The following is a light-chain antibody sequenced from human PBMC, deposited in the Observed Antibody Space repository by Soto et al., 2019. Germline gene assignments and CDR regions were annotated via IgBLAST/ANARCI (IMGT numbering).Light chain of an antibody. CDR3: SSYAGTFYVI. CDR1: SSDVGGYNY. Sequence: QSALTQPRSVAGPPGQSVTISCTGTSSDVGGYNYVSWHQQHPGSAPKVMIYDVSKRPSGVPDRFSGPKSGNTASLTISGLQAEDEADYYCSSYAGTFYVIFGGGTKLTV. CDR2: DVS. J-gene: IGLJ2*01. V-gene: IGLV2-11*01.